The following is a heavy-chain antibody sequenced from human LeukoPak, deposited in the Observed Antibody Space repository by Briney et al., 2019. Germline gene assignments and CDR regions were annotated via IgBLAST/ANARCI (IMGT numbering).Heavy chain of an antibody. D-gene: IGHD6-13*01. Sequence: SETLSLTCTVSGGSVSSGSYYWSWIRQPPGKGLEWIGYIYYSGSTNYNPSLKSRVTISVDTSKNQFSLKLSSVTAADTAVYYCARSPGYSSSWYPEIYYYYHGMDVWGQGTTVTVSS. CDR1: GGSVSSGSYY. CDR3: ARSPGYSSSWYPEIYYYYHGMDV. CDR2: IYYSGST. V-gene: IGHV4-61*01. J-gene: IGHJ6*02.